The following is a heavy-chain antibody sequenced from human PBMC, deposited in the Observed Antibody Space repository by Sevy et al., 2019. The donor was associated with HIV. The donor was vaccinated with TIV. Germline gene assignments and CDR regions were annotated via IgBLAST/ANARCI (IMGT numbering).Heavy chain of an antibody. CDR1: GFTFSNYG. Sequence: GGSLRLSCAASGFTFSNYGMHWVRQAPGKGLEWVAVIWYDGTNKYYADSVKGRFTISRDNSKNTLYLQMNSLRADDTAVYYCARTPIMITFGGIIDYFDYWGRRTLVTVSS. V-gene: IGHV3-33*01. D-gene: IGHD3-16*01. J-gene: IGHJ4*02. CDR2: IWYDGTNK. CDR3: ARTPIMITFGGIIDYFDY.